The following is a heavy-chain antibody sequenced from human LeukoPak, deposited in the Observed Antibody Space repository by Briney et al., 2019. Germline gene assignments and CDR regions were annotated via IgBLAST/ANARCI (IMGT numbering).Heavy chain of an antibody. CDR1: GFSFSDYW. CDR3: ARDYHDSNGYYSNAFDH. Sequence: GGSLGLSCVASGFSFSDYWMHWVRHAPGKGLEWVAQINRNGGITRYADSVKGRFTISRDNAENTMYLQMNSLRVGDTAVYYCARDYHDSNGYYSNAFDHWGQGSLLAVSS. CDR2: INRNGGIT. J-gene: IGHJ4*02. V-gene: IGHV3-74*01. D-gene: IGHD3-22*01.